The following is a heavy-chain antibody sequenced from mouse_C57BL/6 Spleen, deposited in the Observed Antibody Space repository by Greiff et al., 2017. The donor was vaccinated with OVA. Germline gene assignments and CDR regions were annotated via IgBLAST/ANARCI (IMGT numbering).Heavy chain of an antibody. CDR1: GFTFSDYG. D-gene: IGHD4-1*01. Sequence: DVHLVESGGGLVKPGGSLKLSCAASGFTFSDYGMHWVRQAPEKGLEWVAYISSGSSTIYYADTVKGRFTISRDNAKNTLFLQMTSLRSEDTAMYYCARGNWDDYAMDYWGQGTSVTVSS. CDR2: ISSGSSTI. J-gene: IGHJ4*01. V-gene: IGHV5-17*01. CDR3: ARGNWDDYAMDY.